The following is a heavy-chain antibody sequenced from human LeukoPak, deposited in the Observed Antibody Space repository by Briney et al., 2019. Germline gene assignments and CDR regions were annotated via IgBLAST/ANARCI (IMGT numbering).Heavy chain of an antibody. CDR3: AKDLRSSADSKMGAADY. CDR1: GFTFSTFA. CDR2: IFPSGGEI. D-gene: IGHD1-26*01. J-gene: IGHJ4*02. V-gene: IGHV3-23*01. Sequence: GGSLRLSCAASGFTFSTFAMIWVRQPPGKGLEWVSSIFPSGGEIHYADSVRGRFTISRDNSKSTLSLQMNSLRAEDTAVYYCAKDLRSSADSKMGAADYWGQGTLVTVSS.